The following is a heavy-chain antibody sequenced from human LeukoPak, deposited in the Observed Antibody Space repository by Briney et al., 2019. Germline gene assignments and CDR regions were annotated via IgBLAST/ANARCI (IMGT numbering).Heavy chain of an antibody. CDR3: AKDRETTSSGTFDS. Sequence: PGGSLRLSCAASGFTFSSYGMHCVRQAPGKGLECVAFIAEDGSIEKYTDSVKGRFTISRDNSNNTLYLRMNSLRAEDTGVYYCAKDRETTSSGTFDSWGQGTLVTVSS. D-gene: IGHD1-1*01. CDR2: IAEDGSIE. J-gene: IGHJ4*02. V-gene: IGHV3-30*18. CDR1: GFTFSSYG.